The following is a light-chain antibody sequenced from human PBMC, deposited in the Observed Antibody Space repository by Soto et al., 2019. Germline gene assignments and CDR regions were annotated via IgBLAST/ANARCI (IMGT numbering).Light chain of an antibody. V-gene: IGLV2-18*02. CDR2: EVS. CDR1: SSDIGYHNR. CDR3: SSFASSATLV. J-gene: IGLJ3*02. Sequence: QSALTQPPSVSGSPGQSVTISCTGTSSDIGYHNRVSWYQQPPGTAPTLMIYEVSTRYSGVPDRFSGSKSGNTASLTISGLQAEDEADYYCSSFASSATLVFGGGTQLTVL.